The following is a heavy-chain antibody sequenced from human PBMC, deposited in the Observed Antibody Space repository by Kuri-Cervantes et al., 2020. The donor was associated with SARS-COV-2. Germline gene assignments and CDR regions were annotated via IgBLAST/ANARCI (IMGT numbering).Heavy chain of an antibody. CDR2: ISGSGGST. CDR1: GFTFSSYW. J-gene: IGHJ6*03. V-gene: IGHV3-23*01. D-gene: IGHD2-15*01. Sequence: GESLKISCAASGFTFSSYWMSWVRQAPGKGLEWVSAISGSGGSTYYADSVKGRFTISRDNSKNTLYLQMNSLRAEDTAVYYCAKDRLLRGPDYYYYMDVWGKGTTVTVSS. CDR3: AKDRLLRGPDYYYYMDV.